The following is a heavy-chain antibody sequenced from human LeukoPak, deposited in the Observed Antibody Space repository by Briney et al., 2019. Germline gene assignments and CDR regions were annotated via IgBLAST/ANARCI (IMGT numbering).Heavy chain of an antibody. CDR2: IRYDGSNK. CDR3: AKGRGDYYYMDV. Sequence: GGSLRLSCAASGFTFSSYGMHWVRQAPGKGLEWVAFIRYDGSNKYYADSVKGRFTISRDNSKNTLYLQMSSLRTEDTAVYYCAKGRGDYYYMDVWGKGTTVTVSS. V-gene: IGHV3-30*02. CDR1: GFTFSSYG. J-gene: IGHJ6*03.